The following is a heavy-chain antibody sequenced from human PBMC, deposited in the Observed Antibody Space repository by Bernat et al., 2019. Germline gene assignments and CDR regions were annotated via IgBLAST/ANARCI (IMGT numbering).Heavy chain of an antibody. CDR2: IYHSGST. V-gene: IGHV4-38-2*01. J-gene: IGHJ6*03. D-gene: IGHD2-15*01. CDR1: GYSISSGYY. Sequence: QVQLQESGPGLVQPSETLSLTCAVSGYSISSGYYWGWIRQPPGKGLEWIGSIYHSGSTYYNPSLKSRVTISVDTSKNQFSLKLSSVTAADTAVYYCARVGVCSGGICSQEFYYYYFYMDVWGKGTTVTVSS. CDR3: ARVGVCSGGICSQEFYYYYFYMDV.